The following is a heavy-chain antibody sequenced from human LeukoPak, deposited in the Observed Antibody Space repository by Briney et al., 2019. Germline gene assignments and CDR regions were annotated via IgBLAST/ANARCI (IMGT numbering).Heavy chain of an antibody. D-gene: IGHD5-12*01. V-gene: IGHV4-59*12. CDR3: ARDYGPTIDYYGMDV. CDR1: GGSISSYY. Sequence: PSETLSLTCTVSGGSISSYYWSWIRQPPGKGLEWIGYIYYSGSTNYNPSLKSRVTISVDTSKNQFSLKLSSVTAADTAVYYCARDYGPTIDYYGMDVWGQGTTVTVSS. J-gene: IGHJ6*02. CDR2: IYYSGST.